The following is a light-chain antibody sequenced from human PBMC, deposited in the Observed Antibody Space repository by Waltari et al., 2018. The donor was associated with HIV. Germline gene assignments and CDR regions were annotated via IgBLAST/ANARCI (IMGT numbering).Light chain of an antibody. CDR1: SSNIGSHY. J-gene: IGLJ2*01. CDR2: RNH. V-gene: IGLV1-47*01. Sequence: SVLTQPPSASGTPGQRVTISCSGSSSNIGSHYVFWYQQLPGTDPKLLMNRNHQRPSVVPYRFSDATSGTSASLAISGLRSEDEADYYCATCDDSLSGVLFGGGTKLTVL. CDR3: ATCDDSLSGVL.